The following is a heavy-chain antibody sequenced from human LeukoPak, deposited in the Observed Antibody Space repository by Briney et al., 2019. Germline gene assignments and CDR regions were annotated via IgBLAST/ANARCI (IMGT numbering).Heavy chain of an antibody. CDR2: INSGGGST. CDR1: GFTFSSYS. V-gene: IGHV3-23*01. D-gene: IGHD2-2*01. J-gene: IGHJ4*02. CDR3: ARPGVSTAMFFDY. Sequence: GGSLRLSCAASGFTFSSYSMSWVRQAPGKGLEWVSAINSGGGSTYYADSVKGRFTISRDNAKNSLYLQMNSLRDEDTAVYYCARPGVSTAMFFDYWGQGTLVTVSS.